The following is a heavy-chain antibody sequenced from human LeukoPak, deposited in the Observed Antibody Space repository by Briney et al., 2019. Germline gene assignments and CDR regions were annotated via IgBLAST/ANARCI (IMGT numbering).Heavy chain of an antibody. CDR3: AREAEIQLWPTLFDY. J-gene: IGHJ4*02. CDR1: GGSISSSSYY. Sequence: SETLSLTCTVSGGSISSSSYYWGWIRQPPGKGLEWIGSIYYSGSTYYNPSLKSRVTISVDTSKNQFSLKLSSVTAADTAVYYCAREAEIQLWPTLFDYWGQGTLVTVSS. CDR2: IYYSGST. V-gene: IGHV4-39*02. D-gene: IGHD5-18*01.